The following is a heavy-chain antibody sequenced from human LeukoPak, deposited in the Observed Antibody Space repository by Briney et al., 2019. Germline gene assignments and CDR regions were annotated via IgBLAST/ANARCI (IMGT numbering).Heavy chain of an antibody. CDR3: ARTVTIPPHYYYYYMDV. J-gene: IGHJ6*03. CDR1: GGSISSYY. D-gene: IGHD3-3*01. CDR2: IYTSGST. Sequence: SETLSLTCTVSGGSISSYYWSWIRQPPGKGLEWIGCIYTSGSTNYNPSLKSRVTISVDTSKNQFSLKLSSVTAADTAVYYCARTVTIPPHYYYYYMDVWGKGTTVTVSS. V-gene: IGHV4-4*09.